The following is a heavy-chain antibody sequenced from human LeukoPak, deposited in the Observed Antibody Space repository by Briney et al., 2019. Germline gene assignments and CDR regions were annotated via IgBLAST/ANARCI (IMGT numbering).Heavy chain of an antibody. CDR2: IKHDGSEK. CDR3: AKNIGDYNSHYFDY. Sequence: GGSLRLSCAASGFTFSSYWMSWVRQAPGKGLEWVANIKHDGSEKYYADSVKGRFTISRDNSKNTLFLQMNSLRAEDTAVYYCAKNIGDYNSHYFDYWGQGTLVTVSS. J-gene: IGHJ4*02. CDR1: GFTFSSYW. D-gene: IGHD2-21*02. V-gene: IGHV3-7*01.